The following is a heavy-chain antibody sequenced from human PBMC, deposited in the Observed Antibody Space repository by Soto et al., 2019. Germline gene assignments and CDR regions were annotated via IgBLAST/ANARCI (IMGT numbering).Heavy chain of an antibody. V-gene: IGHV3-7*01. Sequence: PGGSLRLSCAASGFTFRSYWMSWVRQAPGKGLEWVANIKHDGSEKFYVDSVKGRVTISRDNAKNSKYLQMNSLRAEDTAVYYCARGYIVAAPIDYWGQGTLVTVSS. CDR3: ARGYIVAAPIDY. J-gene: IGHJ4*02. CDR1: GFTFRSYW. CDR2: IKHDGSEK. D-gene: IGHD5-12*01.